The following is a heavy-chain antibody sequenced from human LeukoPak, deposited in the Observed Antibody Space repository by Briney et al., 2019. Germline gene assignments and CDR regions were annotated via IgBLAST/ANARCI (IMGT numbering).Heavy chain of an antibody. CDR1: GFTFSDYY. CDR2: ISGSGGST. Sequence: PGGSLRLSCAASGFTFSDYYMSWIRQAPGKGLEWVSAISGSGGSTYYADSVKGRFTISRDNSKNTLYLQMNSLRAEDTAVYYCAKEFYDFWSGYFYGGGPAFDYWGQGTLVTVSS. D-gene: IGHD3-3*01. CDR3: AKEFYDFWSGYFYGGGPAFDY. J-gene: IGHJ4*02. V-gene: IGHV3-23*01.